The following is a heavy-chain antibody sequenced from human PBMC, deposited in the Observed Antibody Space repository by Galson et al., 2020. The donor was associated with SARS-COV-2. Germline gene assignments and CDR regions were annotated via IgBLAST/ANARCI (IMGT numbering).Heavy chain of an antibody. Sequence: GESLKISCAASGFTFSSYAMHWVRQAPGKGLEWVAVISYDGSNKYYADSVKGRFTISRDNSKNTLYLQMNSLRAEDTAVYYCASGSGSYYFAGLCWGQGTRVTV. V-gene: IGHV3-30*04. J-gene: IGHJ1*01. CDR2: ISYDGSNK. CDR1: GFTFSSYA. CDR3: ASGSGSYYFAGLC. D-gene: IGHD1-26*01.